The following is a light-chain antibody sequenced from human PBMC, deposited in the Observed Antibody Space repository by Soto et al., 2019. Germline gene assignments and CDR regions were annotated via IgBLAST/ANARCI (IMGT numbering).Light chain of an antibody. Sequence: EIVLTQSPATLSLSPGVRANLSCGDSQSVNSDYLAWYQQRPGLAPRLLIYDASTRATGVPDRFSGSGSGTDFTLTISRLEPEDFAVYYCQQYGSSPPLTFGGGTKVEI. V-gene: IGKV3D-20*01. J-gene: IGKJ4*01. CDR3: QQYGSSPPLT. CDR1: QSVNSDY. CDR2: DAS.